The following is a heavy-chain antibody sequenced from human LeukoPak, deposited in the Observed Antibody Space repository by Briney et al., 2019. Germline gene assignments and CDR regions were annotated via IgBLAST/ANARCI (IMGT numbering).Heavy chain of an antibody. CDR1: GYTFTNYD. Sequence: ASVKVSCKASGYTFTNYDTHWVRQATGQGPEWVAWINPNRGNTASAQKFQGRITVSRNTSTSTTYMELSSLRSDDTAVYYCARGLFVDYEKYDTFDIWGQGTKVTVAS. J-gene: IGHJ3*02. CDR3: ARGLFVDYEKYDTFDI. D-gene: IGHD4-17*01. V-gene: IGHV1-8*01. CDR2: INPNRGNT.